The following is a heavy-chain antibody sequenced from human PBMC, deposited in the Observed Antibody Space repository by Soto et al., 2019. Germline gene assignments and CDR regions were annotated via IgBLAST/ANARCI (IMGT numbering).Heavy chain of an antibody. J-gene: IGHJ5*02. CDR3: ARAVVPAAILSP. CDR1: GYTFTSYA. V-gene: IGHV1-3*01. D-gene: IGHD2-2*02. Sequence: GAAAKVSCKACGYTFTSYAMHWVRQAPGQRLEWMGWINAGNGNTKYSQKFQGRVTITRDTSASTAYMELSSLRSEDTAVYYCARAVVPAAILSPWGQGTLVTVSS. CDR2: INAGNGNT.